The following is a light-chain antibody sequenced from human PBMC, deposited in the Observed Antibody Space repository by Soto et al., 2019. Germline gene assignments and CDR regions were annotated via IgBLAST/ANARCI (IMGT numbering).Light chain of an antibody. CDR1: QRISSW. CDR2: ATS. V-gene: IGKV1-12*01. CDR3: QQANSVPWT. J-gene: IGKJ1*01. Sequence: IQMTQSPSSVSESVGDRVILTCRASQRISSWLAWYHQRPGKAPKLLIYATSTLETGVPSRFSGSGSGRDFTLTISSLQPEDLGTYFCQQANSVPWTFGQGTKVDI.